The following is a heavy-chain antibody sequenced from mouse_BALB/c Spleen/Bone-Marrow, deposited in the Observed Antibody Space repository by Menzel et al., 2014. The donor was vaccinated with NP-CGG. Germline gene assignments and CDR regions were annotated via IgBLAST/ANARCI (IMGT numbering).Heavy chain of an antibody. Sequence: VQLQQSGPELVKPGASVKISCKASGYTFTDYNIHWVKQNHGRSLEWIGYIYPYNGLTGYNQKFKNKATLTADISSTTAYMELRSLTSEDSAVYFCTIYDYWGLGTTLTVSS. V-gene: IGHV1S29*02. CDR2: IYPYNGLT. CDR3: TIYDY. D-gene: IGHD1-1*02. J-gene: IGHJ2*01. CDR1: GYTFTDYN.